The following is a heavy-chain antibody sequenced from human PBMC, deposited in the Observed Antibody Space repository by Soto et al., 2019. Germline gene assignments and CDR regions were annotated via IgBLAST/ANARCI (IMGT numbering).Heavy chain of an antibody. Sequence: GESLKISCKGSGYSFTSYWIGWVRQMPGKCLEWMGIIYPGDSDTRYSPSFQGQVTISADKSISTAYLQWSSLKASDTAMYYCARCKLERRLGTDVWGQGTTVTVSS. CDR3: ARCKLERRLGTDV. V-gene: IGHV5-51*03. CDR1: GYSFTSYW. CDR2: IYPGDSDT. J-gene: IGHJ6*02. D-gene: IGHD1-1*01.